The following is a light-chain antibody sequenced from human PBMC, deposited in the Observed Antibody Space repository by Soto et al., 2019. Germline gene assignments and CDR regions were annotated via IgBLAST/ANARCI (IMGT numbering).Light chain of an antibody. CDR2: DVS. V-gene: IGLV2-14*01. J-gene: IGLJ1*01. CDR3: SSYTSSSLYV. CDR1: SSDVGGSNY. Sequence: QSMLTHPASLSGSPGQSITISCTGTSSDVGGSNYVSWYQQLPGKAPKLMIYDVSDRPSGVSNRFSGSKSGNTASLTISGLQAEDEADYYCSSYTSSSLYVFGTGTKVTVL.